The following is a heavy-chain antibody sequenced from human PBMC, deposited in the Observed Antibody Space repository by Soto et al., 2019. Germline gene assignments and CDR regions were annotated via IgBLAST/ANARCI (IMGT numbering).Heavy chain of an antibody. CDR3: AKGQGYYYDSTGYSFDY. CDR2: VGGSTDST. D-gene: IGHD3-22*01. Sequence: SCAASGFTVNNYAMSWVRQAPGKGLEWVSAVGGSTDSTYYAGSVRGRFTISRDTSKNTLSLQLNNLRAEDSAVYYCAKGQGYYYDSTGYSFDYWGQGTLVTVSS. J-gene: IGHJ4*02. CDR1: GFTVNNYA. V-gene: IGHV3-23*01.